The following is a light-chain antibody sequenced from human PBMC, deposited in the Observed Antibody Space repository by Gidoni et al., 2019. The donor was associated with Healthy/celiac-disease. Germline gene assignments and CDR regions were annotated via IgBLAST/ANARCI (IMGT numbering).Light chain of an antibody. V-gene: IGKV1-33*01. CDR1: QDISNY. CDR2: DAS. J-gene: IGKJ5*01. Sequence: DFQITQSPSSLSASVGDRVTITCPASQDISNYLNWYQQKPGTAPKLLIYDASNLETGVPSRFSGSESGTDFTFTISSLQHEDIATYYCQQYDNLPITFXQXTRLEIK. CDR3: QQYDNLPIT.